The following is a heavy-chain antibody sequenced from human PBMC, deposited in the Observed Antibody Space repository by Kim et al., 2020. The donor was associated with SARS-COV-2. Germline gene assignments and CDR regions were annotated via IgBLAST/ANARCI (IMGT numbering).Heavy chain of an antibody. D-gene: IGHD3-16*02. J-gene: IGHJ6*02. V-gene: IGHV3-33*01. CDR1: GFTFSSYG. CDR3: ARDSFTSIMITFGGVIGLGVDV. CDR2: IWYDGSNK. Sequence: GGSLRLSCAASGFTFSSYGMHWVRQAPGKGLEWVAVIWYDGSNKYYADSVKGRFTISRDNSKNTLYLQMNSLRAEDTAVYYCARDSFTSIMITFGGVIGLGVDVWGQGTTVTVSS.